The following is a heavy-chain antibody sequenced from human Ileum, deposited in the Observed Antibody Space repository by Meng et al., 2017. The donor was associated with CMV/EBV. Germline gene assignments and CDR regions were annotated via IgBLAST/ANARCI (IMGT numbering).Heavy chain of an antibody. Sequence: GGSLRLSCAASGFTFSSYVLSWVRQAPGKGLEWVSAISSSGGSTYYADSVKGRFTISRDNSKNTLYLQMNSLRAEDTAVYYCAKGQGITIFGVVSPRGYYGMDVWGQGTTVTVSS. CDR1: GFTFSSYV. CDR2: ISSSGGST. CDR3: AKGQGITIFGVVSPRGYYGMDV. J-gene: IGHJ6*02. D-gene: IGHD3-3*01. V-gene: IGHV3-23*01.